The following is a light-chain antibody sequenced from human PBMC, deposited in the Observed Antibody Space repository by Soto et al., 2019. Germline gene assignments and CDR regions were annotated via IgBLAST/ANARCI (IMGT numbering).Light chain of an antibody. V-gene: IGKV3-15*01. Sequence: EIVMTQSPATLSVCPGEGATLSCRASQSISSKLAWYQQKPGQAPRLLIYAASTRATGVPARFSGSGSGTEFTLTISSLQSEDLAVYYCQHYNDWRWTFGQGTKVEIK. CDR2: AAS. J-gene: IGKJ1*01. CDR3: QHYNDWRWT. CDR1: QSISSK.